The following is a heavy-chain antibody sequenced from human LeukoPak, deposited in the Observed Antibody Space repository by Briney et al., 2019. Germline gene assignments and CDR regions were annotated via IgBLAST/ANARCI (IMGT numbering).Heavy chain of an antibody. V-gene: IGHV3-48*01. CDR3: ARRTDYGDYVFDY. J-gene: IGHJ4*02. D-gene: IGHD4-17*01. Sequence: GGSLRLSCAASGFTFTNYAMNWVRQAPGKGLEWVSYISDSSSTTYYADSVKGRFTISRDNAKNSLYLQMNSLRAEDTAIYFCARRTDYGDYVFDYWGQGTLVTVSS. CDR2: ISDSSSTT. CDR1: GFTFTNYA.